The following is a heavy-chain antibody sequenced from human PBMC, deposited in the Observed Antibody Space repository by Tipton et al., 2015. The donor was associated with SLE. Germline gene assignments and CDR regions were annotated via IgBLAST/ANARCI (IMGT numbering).Heavy chain of an antibody. D-gene: IGHD2-15*01. CDR3: ARAEGSWDAFDI. V-gene: IGHV4-34*10. CDR1: GGSFSDYY. CDR2: INHTGGT. Sequence: TLSLTCAVYGGSFSDYYWSWIRQTPGEGLEWIGEINHTGGTNYNPSLESRVTMSVDTSKNQLSLKLSAVTAADTAVYYCARAEGSWDAFDIWGQGTMVTVSS. J-gene: IGHJ3*02.